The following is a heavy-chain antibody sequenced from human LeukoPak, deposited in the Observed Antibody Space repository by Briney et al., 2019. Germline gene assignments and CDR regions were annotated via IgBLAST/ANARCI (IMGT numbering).Heavy chain of an antibody. J-gene: IGHJ4*02. V-gene: IGHV4-38-2*02. Sequence: SETLSLTCTVSGNSISSGYYWGWIRQPPGKGLERIGSIYHSGRTYYNPSLKSRVTISVDTSKNQFSLKLSSVTAADTAVYYCARRAGAYSHPYDYWGQGTLVTVSS. CDR3: ARRAGAYSHPYDY. CDR2: IYHSGRT. CDR1: GNSISSGYY. D-gene: IGHD4/OR15-4a*01.